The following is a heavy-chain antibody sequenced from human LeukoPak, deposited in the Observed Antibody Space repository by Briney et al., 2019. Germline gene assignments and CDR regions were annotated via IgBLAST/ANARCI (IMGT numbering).Heavy chain of an antibody. J-gene: IGHJ4*02. CDR1: GFTFSSYA. Sequence: PGGSLRLSCAASGFTFSSYAVSWVRQAPGKGLEWVSAISGSGGSTYYADSVKGRFTISRDNSKNTLYLQMNGLRAEDTAVYYCAKGTYYYGSGSHHFDYWGQGTLVTVSS. CDR2: ISGSGGST. CDR3: AKGTYYYGSGSHHFDY. V-gene: IGHV3-23*01. D-gene: IGHD3-10*01.